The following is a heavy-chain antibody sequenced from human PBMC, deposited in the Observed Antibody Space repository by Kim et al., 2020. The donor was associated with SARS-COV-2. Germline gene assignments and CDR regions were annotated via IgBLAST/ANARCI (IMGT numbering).Heavy chain of an antibody. J-gene: IGHJ6*02. Sequence: SETLSLTCTVSGGSISSGGYYWSWIRQHPGKGLEWIGYIYYSGSTYYNPSLKSRVTISVDTSKNQFSLKLSSVTAADTAVYYCARDANGDPFSQYYYYYGMDVWGQGTTVTVSS. D-gene: IGHD4-17*01. CDR2: IYYSGST. CDR3: ARDANGDPFSQYYYYYGMDV. V-gene: IGHV4-31*03. CDR1: GGSISSGGYY.